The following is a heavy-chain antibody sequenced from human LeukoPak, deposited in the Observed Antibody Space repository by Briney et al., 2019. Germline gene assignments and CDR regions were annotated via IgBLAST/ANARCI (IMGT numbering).Heavy chain of an antibody. V-gene: IGHV4-38-2*01. CDR3: ARHGFWSGYNYVLDY. D-gene: IGHD3-3*01. Sequence: SETLSLTCAVSGYSISSGFYWGWIRQPPGKGLEWIGTIYHSGSTYYNPSLKSRVTISVDASKNQFSLKLSSVTAADTAVYYCARHGFWSGYNYVLDYWGQGTLVTVSS. J-gene: IGHJ4*02. CDR2: IYHSGST. CDR1: GYSISSGFY.